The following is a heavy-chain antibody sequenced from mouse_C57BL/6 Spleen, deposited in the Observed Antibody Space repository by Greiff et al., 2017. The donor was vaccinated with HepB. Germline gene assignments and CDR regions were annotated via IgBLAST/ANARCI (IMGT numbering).Heavy chain of an antibody. Sequence: EVKVVESGGDLVKPGGSLKLSCAASGFTFSSYGMSWVRQTPDKRLEWVATISSGGSYTYYPDSVKGRFTISRDNAKNTLYLQMSSLKSEDTAMYYCARHDDYDGDPWGQGTSVTVSS. V-gene: IGHV5-6*01. D-gene: IGHD2-4*01. CDR1: GFTFSSYG. CDR3: ARHDDYDGDP. J-gene: IGHJ4*01. CDR2: ISSGGSYT.